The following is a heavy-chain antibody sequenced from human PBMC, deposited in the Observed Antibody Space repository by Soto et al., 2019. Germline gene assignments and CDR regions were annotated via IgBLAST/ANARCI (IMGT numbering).Heavy chain of an antibody. CDR1: GGSISSYY. CDR2: IYYSGST. CDR3: ARVGVVPAANFYFDY. Sequence: SEILSLTCTVSGGSISSYYWSWIRQPPGKGLEWIGYIYYSGSTNYNPSLKSRVTISVDTSKNQFSLKLSSVTAADTAVYYCARVGVVPAANFYFDYWGQGTLVTVSS. J-gene: IGHJ4*02. V-gene: IGHV4-59*01. D-gene: IGHD2-2*01.